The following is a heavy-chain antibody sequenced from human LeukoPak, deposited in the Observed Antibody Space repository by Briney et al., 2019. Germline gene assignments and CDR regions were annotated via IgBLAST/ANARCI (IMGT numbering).Heavy chain of an antibody. Sequence: GGSLRLSCVAPGFTFSSYAMSWVREAPARGLEWVSSLRGNGDTFYADSVKGRFILSRDESRNTVYLQLNKLRVEDTAVYYCAKASWVSTADAVLWGQGTAVTVSS. CDR2: LRGNGDT. J-gene: IGHJ4*02. CDR1: GFTFSSYA. V-gene: IGHV3-23*01. CDR3: AKASWVSTADAVL. D-gene: IGHD6-13*01.